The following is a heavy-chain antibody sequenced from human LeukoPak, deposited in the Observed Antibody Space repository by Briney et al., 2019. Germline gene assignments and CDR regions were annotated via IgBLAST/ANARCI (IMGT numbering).Heavy chain of an antibody. V-gene: IGHV3-23*01. Sequence: GGSLRLSCAASGFTSSNYAMSWVRQAPGKGLEWVSAITGSGGNTYYADSVKGRFTISRDNSKNTLYLQMNSLRAEDTAVYYCAKWGDYDVLTGYYVSDYWGQGTLVTVSS. D-gene: IGHD3-9*01. CDR1: GFTSSNYA. CDR2: ITGSGGNT. CDR3: AKWGDYDVLTGYYVSDY. J-gene: IGHJ4*02.